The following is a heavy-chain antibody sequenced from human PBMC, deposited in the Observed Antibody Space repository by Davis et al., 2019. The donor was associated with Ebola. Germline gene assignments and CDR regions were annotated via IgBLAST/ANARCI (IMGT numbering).Heavy chain of an antibody. Sequence: PGGSLRLSCAASGFTFSSYSMNWVRQAPGKGLEWVSYISSSSSAIYYADSVKGRFTISRDNAKNSLYLQMNSLRDEDTAVYYCARYHSGYDSGDWFDPWGQGTLVTVSS. CDR2: ISSSSSAI. V-gene: IGHV3-48*02. D-gene: IGHD5-12*01. CDR3: ARYHSGYDSGDWFDP. J-gene: IGHJ5*02. CDR1: GFTFSSYS.